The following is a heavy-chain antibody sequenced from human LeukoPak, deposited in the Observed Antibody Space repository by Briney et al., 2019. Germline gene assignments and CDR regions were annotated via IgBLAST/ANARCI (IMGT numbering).Heavy chain of an antibody. CDR2: INQDGSAK. V-gene: IGHV3-7*01. CDR1: GFTFNNYL. Sequence: GGPLRLSCAASGFTFNNYLVPCLPQAPGRGREGLANINQDGSAKYYMDSVKGGFTISRDHAKNSLYLQLNSLRAEDTAVFYCARIGYSSSSLDYWGQGGLVSVCS. J-gene: IGHJ4*02. CDR3: ARIGYSSSSLDY. D-gene: IGHD6-6*01.